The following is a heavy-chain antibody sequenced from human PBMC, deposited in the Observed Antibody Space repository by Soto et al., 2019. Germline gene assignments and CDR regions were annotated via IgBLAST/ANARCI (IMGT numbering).Heavy chain of an antibody. CDR2: IGPTGGPT. Sequence: PGGSLRLSCVASGFTFSSYAMSWVRQAPGKGLEWVAAIGPTGGPTYYADSVKGRLTISRDNSKKTLYLQMSSLRVDDTAVYYCSWRGVTSNSWGRGTLVTVSS. D-gene: IGHD2-21*02. V-gene: IGHV3-23*01. CDR1: GFTFSSYA. J-gene: IGHJ4*02. CDR3: SWRGVTSNS.